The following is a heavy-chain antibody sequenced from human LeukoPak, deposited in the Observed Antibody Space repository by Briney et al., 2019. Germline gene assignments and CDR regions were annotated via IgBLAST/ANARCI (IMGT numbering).Heavy chain of an antibody. D-gene: IGHD2-8*01. CDR2: INPNSGGT. CDR3: ARGSHDASPNYNWFDP. V-gene: IGHV1-2*02. Sequence: ASVKVSCKASGYTFTGYYMHWVRQAPGQGLEWMGWINPNSGGTNYAQKFQGRVTMTRDTSISTAYMELSRLRSDDTAVYYCARGSHDASPNYNWFDPWGQGTLVTVSS. J-gene: IGHJ5*02. CDR1: GYTFTGYY.